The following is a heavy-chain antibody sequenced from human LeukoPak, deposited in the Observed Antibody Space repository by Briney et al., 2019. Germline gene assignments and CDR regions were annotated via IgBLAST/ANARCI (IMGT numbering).Heavy chain of an antibody. D-gene: IGHD3-22*01. J-gene: IGHJ3*02. V-gene: IGHV4-34*01. CDR1: GGSFTDYY. CDR2: INHSGSA. Sequence: SETLSLTCAVYGGSFTDYYWSWIRQPPGKGLEWIGEINHSGSANYNPSLKSRVTISVDTSKNQFSLKLNSVTAADTAVYYCAREGSSYDSSTNDAFDIWGQGTMVTVSS. CDR3: AREGSSYDSSTNDAFDI.